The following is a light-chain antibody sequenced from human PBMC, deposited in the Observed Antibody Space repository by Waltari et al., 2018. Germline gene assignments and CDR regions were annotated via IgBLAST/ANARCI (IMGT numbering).Light chain of an antibody. CDR1: QSVDYY. Sequence: EIVLTQSPATLSLPPGEGATLSRRASQSVDYYLAWYQQKPGQAPRLLIHDASNRASGVPARFSGSGSGTDFSLTISSLEPEDFAVYYCQQRRNWPITFGQGTRLEIK. CDR3: QQRRNWPIT. J-gene: IGKJ5*01. V-gene: IGKV3-11*01. CDR2: DAS.